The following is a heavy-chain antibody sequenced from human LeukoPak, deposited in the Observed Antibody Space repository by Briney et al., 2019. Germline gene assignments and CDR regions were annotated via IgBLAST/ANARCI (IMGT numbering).Heavy chain of an antibody. CDR3: AREAYSSGHYRGGWFDP. CDR1: GFTFSSYA. J-gene: IGHJ5*02. Sequence: PGGSLRLSCAASGFTFSSYAMSWVRQAPGKGLEWVSAISGSGGSTYYADSVKGRFTISRDNAKNSLYLQMNSLRAEDTAVYYCAREAYSSGHYRGGWFDPWGQGTQVTVSS. CDR2: ISGSGGST. D-gene: IGHD6-19*01. V-gene: IGHV3-23*01.